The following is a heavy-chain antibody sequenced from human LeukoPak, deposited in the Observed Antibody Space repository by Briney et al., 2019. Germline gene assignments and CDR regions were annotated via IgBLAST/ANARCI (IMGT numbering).Heavy chain of an antibody. CDR1: GGSISSSSYY. CDR2: IYYSGST. Sequence: SETLSLTCTVSGGSISSSSYYWGWIRQPPGKGLEWIGSIYYSGSTYYNPSLKSRVTISVKTSKNQFSLKLSSVTAADTAVYYCARVTGYMIEDYFDYWGQGTLVTVSS. J-gene: IGHJ4*02. CDR3: ARVTGYMIEDYFDY. D-gene: IGHD3-22*01. V-gene: IGHV4-39*07.